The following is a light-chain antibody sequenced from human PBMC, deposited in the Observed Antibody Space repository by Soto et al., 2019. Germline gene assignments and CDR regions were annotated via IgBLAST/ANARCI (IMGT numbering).Light chain of an antibody. V-gene: IGKV3-20*01. Sequence: EIVWTQSPGTLSLSPGERATLSCRASQSVSSSYLAWYQQKPGQAPRLLIYGASSKATGIPDRFSGSGSGTDFTLTISRLEPEDFAVYYCQHYGTSMYTFGQGTKLEIK. CDR1: QSVSSSY. CDR2: GAS. J-gene: IGKJ2*01. CDR3: QHYGTSMYT.